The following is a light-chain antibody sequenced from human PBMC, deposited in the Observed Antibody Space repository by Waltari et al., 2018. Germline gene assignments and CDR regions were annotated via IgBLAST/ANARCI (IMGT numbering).Light chain of an antibody. CDR3: QQYDNLPPYT. CDR1: QDISNY. Sequence: DIQMTQSPSSLSASVGDRVTITCQASQDISNYLNWYQQKPGKAPKSLTYDASNLETGVPSRFSGSGSGTDFTFTISSLQPEDIATYYCQQYDNLPPYTFGQGTKLEIK. J-gene: IGKJ2*01. V-gene: IGKV1-33*01. CDR2: DAS.